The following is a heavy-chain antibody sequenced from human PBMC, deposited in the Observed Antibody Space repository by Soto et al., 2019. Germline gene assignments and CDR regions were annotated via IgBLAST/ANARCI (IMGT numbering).Heavy chain of an antibody. Sequence: SVKVSCKASGYTFTSYGISWVRQAPGQGLEWMGRIIPILGIANYAQKFQGRVTITADKSTSTAYMELSSLRSEDTAVYYCARDQGELGLVWFDPWGQGTLVTVSS. CDR2: IIPILGIA. CDR3: ARDQGELGLVWFDP. CDR1: GYTFTSYG. J-gene: IGHJ5*02. D-gene: IGHD5-18*01. V-gene: IGHV1-69*04.